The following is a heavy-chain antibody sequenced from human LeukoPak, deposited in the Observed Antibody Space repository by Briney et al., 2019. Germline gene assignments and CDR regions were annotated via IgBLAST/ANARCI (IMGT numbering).Heavy chain of an antibody. CDR3: AREGYSYGYDY. D-gene: IGHD5-18*01. Sequence: GGSLRLSCAASGFTFSSYAMHWVRQAPGKGLEYVSAISSNGGSTYYANSVKGRFTISRDNSKNTLYLQMGSLRSEDMAVYYCAREGYSYGYDYWGQGSLVTVSS. CDR1: GFTFSSYA. J-gene: IGHJ4*02. V-gene: IGHV3-64*01. CDR2: ISSNGGST.